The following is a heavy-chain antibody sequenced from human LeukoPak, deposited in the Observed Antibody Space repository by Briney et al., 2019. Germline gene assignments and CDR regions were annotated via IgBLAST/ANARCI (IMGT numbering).Heavy chain of an antibody. J-gene: IGHJ4*02. CDR3: AKGPNYDILTGYSDYFDY. Sequence: PGGSLRLSCAASGFTFSSYSMNWVRQAPGKGLEWVSSISSSSSYIYYADSVKGRFTISRDNAKNSLYLQMNSLRAEDTALYYCAKGPNYDILTGYSDYFDYWGQGTLVTVSS. D-gene: IGHD3-9*01. CDR2: ISSSSSYI. CDR1: GFTFSSYS. V-gene: IGHV3-21*04.